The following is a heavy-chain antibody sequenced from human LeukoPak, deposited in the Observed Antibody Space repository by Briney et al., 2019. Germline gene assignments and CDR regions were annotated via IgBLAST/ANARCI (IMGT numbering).Heavy chain of an antibody. D-gene: IGHD6-6*01. CDR1: GFTFSSHW. Sequence: HAGGSLRLSCVASGFTFSSHWMVWVRQAPGKGLVWVSRIISDGSSTNYADSVQGRFTISRDNAKNTLYLQMNSLRAEDTAVYYCARGPNSNWSGLDFWGQGTLLTVSS. CDR2: IISDGSST. J-gene: IGHJ4*02. V-gene: IGHV3-74*01. CDR3: ARGPNSNWSGLDF.